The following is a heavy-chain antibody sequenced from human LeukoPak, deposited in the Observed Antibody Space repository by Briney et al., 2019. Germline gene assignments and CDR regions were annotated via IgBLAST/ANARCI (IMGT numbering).Heavy chain of an antibody. CDR2: IYYSGST. J-gene: IGHJ3*02. Sequence: PSETLSLTCTVSGGSISNFYWSWIRQFPGKGLEWIGYIYYSGSTKYNPSLKSRVTISVDTSKKQFSLKLSSVTAADTAVYYCARDRGWSQPFDAFDIWGQGTMVTVSS. CDR3: ARDRGWSQPFDAFDI. D-gene: IGHD3-10*01. CDR1: GGSISNFY. V-gene: IGHV4-59*01.